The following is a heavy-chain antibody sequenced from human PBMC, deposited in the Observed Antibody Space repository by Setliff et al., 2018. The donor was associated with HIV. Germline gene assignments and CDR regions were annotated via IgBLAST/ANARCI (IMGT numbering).Heavy chain of an antibody. J-gene: IGHJ6*04. CDR3: AKIEVGYYYYMDV. CDR2: VHHSGTT. V-gene: IGHV4-59*11. D-gene: IGHD3-16*01. Sequence: SETLSLTCTVSGGSINSHFWSWIRQSPGKGLEWIGYVHHSGTTKHNPSLKSRVTISVDPSQNQFSLKLNSVTAADTAVYYCAKIEVGYYYYMDVWGKGTSVTVSS. CDR1: GGSINSHF.